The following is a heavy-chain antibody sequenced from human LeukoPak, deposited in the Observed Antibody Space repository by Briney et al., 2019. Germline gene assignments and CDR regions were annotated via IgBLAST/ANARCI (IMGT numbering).Heavy chain of an antibody. CDR1: GGSISSSNYY. CDR2: IYYSGST. V-gene: IGHV4-39*07. D-gene: IGHD6-19*01. Sequence: SETLSLTCTVSGGSISSSNYYWGWIRQPPGKGLEWIGSIYYSGSTSYNPSLKSRVTISVDTSKNQFSLKLSSVTAADMAVYYCARNFSSGWFDYWGQGTLVTVSS. J-gene: IGHJ4*02. CDR3: ARNFSSGWFDY.